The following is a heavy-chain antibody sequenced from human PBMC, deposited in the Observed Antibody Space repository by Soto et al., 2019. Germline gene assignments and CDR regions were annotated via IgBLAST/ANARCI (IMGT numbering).Heavy chain of an antibody. Sequence: QVQLVESGGGVVQPGRSLRLSCAASGFTFSSYAMHWVRQAPGKGLEWVAVISYDGSNKYYADSVKGRFTISRDNSKNTLYLQMNSLRAEDTAVYYCARDPVLVVVDEAFDIWGQGTMVTVSS. CDR1: GFTFSSYA. V-gene: IGHV3-30-3*01. D-gene: IGHD2-15*01. J-gene: IGHJ3*02. CDR3: ARDPVLVVVDEAFDI. CDR2: ISYDGSNK.